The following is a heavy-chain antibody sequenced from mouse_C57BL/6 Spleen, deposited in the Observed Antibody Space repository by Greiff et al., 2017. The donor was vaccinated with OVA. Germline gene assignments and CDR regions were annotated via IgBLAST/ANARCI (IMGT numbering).Heavy chain of an antibody. CDR1: GYTFTSYW. Sequence: QVQLQQPGAELVKPGASVKMSCKASGYTFTSYWITWVKQRPGQGLEWIGVINPNYGTTSYNQKFKGKATLTVDQSSSTAYMQLNSLTSEDSAVYYCARPVYDGYYPAWFAYWGQGTLVTVSA. J-gene: IGHJ3*01. CDR3: ARPVYDGYYPAWFAY. V-gene: IGHV1-55*01. D-gene: IGHD2-3*01. CDR2: INPNYGTT.